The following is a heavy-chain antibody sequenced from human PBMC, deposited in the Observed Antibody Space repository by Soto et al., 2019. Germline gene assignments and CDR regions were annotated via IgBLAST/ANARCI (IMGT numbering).Heavy chain of an antibody. D-gene: IGHD3-22*01. CDR3: ARLTYYSDTSNHSH. Sequence: EVQLVQSGAEVKKPGESLKISCKGSGYSFTNYWIGWVRQMPGKGLEWMGIIYLVDSDTTYSPSFQGQVTISADKSIATAYLQWSSLKASDTAMYYCARLTYYSDTSNHSHWGQGTLVTVSS. CDR1: GYSFTNYW. V-gene: IGHV5-51*01. CDR2: IYLVDSDT. J-gene: IGHJ4*02.